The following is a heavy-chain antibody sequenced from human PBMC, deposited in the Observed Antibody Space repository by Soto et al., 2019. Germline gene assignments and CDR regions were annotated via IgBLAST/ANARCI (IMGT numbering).Heavy chain of an antibody. J-gene: IGHJ4*02. D-gene: IGHD6-19*01. Sequence: TGGSLRLSCAASGFTFSSYAMSWVRQAPGKGLEWVSAISGSGGSTYYADSVKGRFTISRDNSKNTLYLQMNSLRAEDTAVYYCAKDSRSSGLYYFDYWGQGTLVPVSS. CDR2: ISGSGGST. V-gene: IGHV3-23*01. CDR3: AKDSRSSGLYYFDY. CDR1: GFTFSSYA.